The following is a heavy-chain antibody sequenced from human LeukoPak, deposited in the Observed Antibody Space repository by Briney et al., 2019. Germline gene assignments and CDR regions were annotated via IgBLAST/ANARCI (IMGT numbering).Heavy chain of an antibody. D-gene: IGHD1-14*01. CDR3: ARGVEPLAANTLAY. V-gene: IGHV3-53*01. J-gene: IGHJ4*02. CDR2: LYSDGNS. Sequence: PGGSLRLSCAASGFTVITNDMTWVRQAPGKGLEWVSALYSDGNSKYADSVQGRFTISRDNSKNTLYLEMNSLSPDDTAVYYCARGVEPLAANTLAYWGQGTPVTVSS. CDR1: GFTVITND.